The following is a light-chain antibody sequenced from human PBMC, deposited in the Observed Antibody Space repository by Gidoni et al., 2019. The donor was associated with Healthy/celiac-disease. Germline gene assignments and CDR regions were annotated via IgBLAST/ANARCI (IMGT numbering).Light chain of an antibody. CDR3: QKYNSDPRT. J-gene: IGKJ1*01. CDR2: AAS. CDR1: QGISNY. Sequence: DNQITQSPSCLSASVGDRVTITCRASQGISNYLAWYQQKPGKVPKLLIYAASTLQSGVPSRFSGSGSGTDFTLTISSLQPEDVATYYCQKYNSDPRTFGQGTKVEIK. V-gene: IGKV1-27*01.